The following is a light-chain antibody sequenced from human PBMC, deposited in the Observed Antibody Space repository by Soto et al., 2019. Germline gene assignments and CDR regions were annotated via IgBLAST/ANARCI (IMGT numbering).Light chain of an antibody. V-gene: IGKV3-20*01. CDR2: GTI. CDR3: QQYGSPLWT. CDR1: QSITSSY. J-gene: IGKJ1*01. Sequence: EIVVTQSPGTLSLSPGERATLSCRASQSITSSYLAWYQQKPGQAPRLLISGTISRATGIPDRFSGSRSGTDFTLTISRLEPEDFAVYYCQQYGSPLWTFGQGTKVEIK.